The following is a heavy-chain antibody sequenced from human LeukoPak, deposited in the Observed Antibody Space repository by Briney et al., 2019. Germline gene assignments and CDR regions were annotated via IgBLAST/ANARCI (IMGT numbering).Heavy chain of an antibody. J-gene: IGHJ4*02. D-gene: IGHD2-2*01. V-gene: IGHV1-2*02. Sequence: GASVKVSCKASGYTFTGYYLHWVRQAPGQGLQWMAWIDPNSGATNYAQNFQGRVTMTRDASISTAYMELSRLRSDDTAVYYCARGYCSSTSCLAYFDYWGQGTLVTVSS. CDR2: IDPNSGAT. CDR3: ARGYCSSTSCLAYFDY. CDR1: GYTFTGYY.